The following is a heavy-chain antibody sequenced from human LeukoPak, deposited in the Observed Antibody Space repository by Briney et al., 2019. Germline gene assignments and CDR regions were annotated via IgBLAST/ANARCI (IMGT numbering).Heavy chain of an antibody. CDR2: ISAYNGNT. V-gene: IGHV1-18*01. J-gene: IGHJ3*02. CDR3: ASPHPNYYGSGTYYRPAFDI. Sequence: ASVKVSCKASGYTFTSYGISWVRQAPGQGLEWMGWISAYNGNTNYAQKLQGRVTMTTDTSTSTAYMELSSLRSEDTAVYYCASPHPNYYGSGTYYRPAFDIWGQGTMVTVSS. D-gene: IGHD3-10*01. CDR1: GYTFTSYG.